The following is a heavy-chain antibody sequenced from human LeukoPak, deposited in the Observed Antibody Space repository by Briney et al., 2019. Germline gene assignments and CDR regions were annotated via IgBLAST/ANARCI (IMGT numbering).Heavy chain of an antibody. D-gene: IGHD3/OR15-3a*01. CDR2: IYYSGNT. J-gene: IGHJ5*02. CDR1: ADSINSHN. V-gene: IGHV4-59*11. Sequence: SETLSVTCIVPADSINSHNWCCIWETPRKGLEWIGFIYYSGNTNFNPSLKRRVTISLDTSKNQSSPKKNSVTSADTALYYCVRETSPKVGPTTWGPGTLGTVSS. CDR3: VRETSPKVGPTT.